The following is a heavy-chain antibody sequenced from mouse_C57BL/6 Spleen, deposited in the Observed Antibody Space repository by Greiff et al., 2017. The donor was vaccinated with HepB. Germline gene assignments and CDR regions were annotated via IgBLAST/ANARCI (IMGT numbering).Heavy chain of an antibody. Sequence: VQLQQSGAELVRPGASVKLSCKASGYTFTDYYINWVKQRPGQGLEWIASIYPGSGNTYYNEKFKGKATLTAEKSSSTAYMQLSSLTSEDSAFYFCARYYSNGWYFDVWGTGTTVTVSS. J-gene: IGHJ1*03. CDR1: GYTFTDYY. V-gene: IGHV1-76*01. CDR3: ARYYSNGWYFDV. D-gene: IGHD2-5*01. CDR2: IYPGSGNT.